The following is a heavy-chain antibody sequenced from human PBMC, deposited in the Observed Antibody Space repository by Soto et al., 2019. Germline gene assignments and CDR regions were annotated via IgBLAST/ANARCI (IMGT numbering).Heavy chain of an antibody. J-gene: IGHJ6*02. Sequence: ASVKVSCKASGGTFSSYAISWVRQAPGQGLEWMGGIIPIFGTANYAQKFQGRVTITADESTSTAYMELSSLRSEDTAVYYCARGTTANHYYYYYGMDVWGQGTTVTVSS. D-gene: IGHD4-17*01. V-gene: IGHV1-69*13. CDR1: GGTFSSYA. CDR2: IIPIFGTA. CDR3: ARGTTANHYYYYYGMDV.